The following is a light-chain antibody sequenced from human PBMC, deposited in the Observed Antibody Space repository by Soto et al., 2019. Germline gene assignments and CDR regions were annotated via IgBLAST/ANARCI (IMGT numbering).Light chain of an antibody. J-gene: IGLJ2*01. CDR1: SSDVGGYNF. CDR2: EVT. Sequence: QSALTQPASVSGSPGQSISISCTGTSSDVGGYNFVSWYQQHPGKAPKLLIYEVTKRPSGVSSRFSASKSGNTASLTISDRQTEDEGDYYCSSYTSTSTVTFGGGTKLTVL. V-gene: IGLV2-14*01. CDR3: SSYTSTSTVT.